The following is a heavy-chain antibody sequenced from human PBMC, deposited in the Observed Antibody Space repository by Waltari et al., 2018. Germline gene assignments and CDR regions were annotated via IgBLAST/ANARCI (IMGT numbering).Heavy chain of an antibody. CDR2: IYYSGST. CDR3: ARVRITGIDY. J-gene: IGHJ4*02. V-gene: IGHV4-39*07. Sequence: QLQLQESGPGLVKPSETLSLPCTVSGGSISSSSYYWGWIRQPPGKGLEWIGSIYYSGSTYYNPSLKSRVTISVDTSKNQFSLKLSSVTAADTAVYYCARVRITGIDYWGQGTLVTVSS. D-gene: IGHD1-20*01. CDR1: GGSISSSSYY.